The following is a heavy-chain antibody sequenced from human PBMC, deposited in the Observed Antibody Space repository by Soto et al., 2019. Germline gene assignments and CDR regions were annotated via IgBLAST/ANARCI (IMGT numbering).Heavy chain of an antibody. CDR3: ARADCSSHSCFFEYVQH. J-gene: IGHJ1*01. CDR1: GFTFSDYY. Sequence: GGSLRLSCAVSGFTFSDYYMTWIRQTPGKGLEWVSYISGSGADTEYSDAVTGRFTLSRDNAKNLLYLDMDNLKPEDTAVYYCARADCSSHSCFFEYVQHWGQGTLVTVSS. V-gene: IGHV3-11*01. D-gene: IGHD2-2*01. CDR2: ISGSGADT.